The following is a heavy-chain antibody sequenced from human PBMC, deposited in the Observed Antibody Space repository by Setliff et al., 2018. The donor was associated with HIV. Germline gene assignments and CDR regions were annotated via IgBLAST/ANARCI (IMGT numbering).Heavy chain of an antibody. CDR1: GDSISSDF. CDR2: SHYNGNT. J-gene: IGHJ4*02. D-gene: IGHD5-12*01. Sequence: SETLSLTCSVSGDSISSDFYIWIRQPPGKGLEWMGSSHYNGNTNITPSLKSRVTMSLDTPRNEFYLTLTSVTAADTAVYYCGRWGHGYNSYDHWGQGTLVTVSS. CDR3: GRWGHGYNSYDH. V-gene: IGHV4-59*01.